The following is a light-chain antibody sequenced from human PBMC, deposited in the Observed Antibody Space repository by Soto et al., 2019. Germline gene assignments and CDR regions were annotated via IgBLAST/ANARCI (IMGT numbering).Light chain of an antibody. V-gene: IGKV1-33*01. J-gene: IGKJ2*01. CDR2: DAS. Sequence: DIQMTQSPSSLSASVGDRVTITCQASQNINNYLNWYQQQPGKAPELLIYDASNLETGVPSRFSGSGSGTDFTFTISSLQPEDIATYYCQHYDNFLYTFGQGTKLDLK. CDR3: QHYDNFLYT. CDR1: QNINNY.